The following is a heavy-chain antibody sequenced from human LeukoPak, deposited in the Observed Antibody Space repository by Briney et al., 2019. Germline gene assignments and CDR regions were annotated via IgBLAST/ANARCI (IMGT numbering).Heavy chain of an antibody. J-gene: IGHJ3*02. Sequence: SETPSLTCTVSGDSIRSYYWSWIRQSPGKGLEWIGYIYYSGSTNYNPSLKSRVTLSLDTSKRQFSLRLISVTAADTGIYYCARDPGYYGSGTRGAFDIWGQGTMVAVSS. V-gene: IGHV4-59*01. CDR1: GDSIRSYY. CDR2: IYYSGST. D-gene: IGHD3-10*01. CDR3: ARDPGYYGSGTRGAFDI.